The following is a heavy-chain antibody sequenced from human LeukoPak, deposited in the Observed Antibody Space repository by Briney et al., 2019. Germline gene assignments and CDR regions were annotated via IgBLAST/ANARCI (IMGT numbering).Heavy chain of an antibody. Sequence: GGSLRLSCAASGFTFSSYEMNWVRQAPGKGLEWVSYISSSGSTIYYADSVKGRFTISRDNAKNSLYLQMNSLRAEDTAVYYCARAEELLYYFDYWGQGTLVTVSS. V-gene: IGHV3-48*03. CDR2: ISSSGSTI. CDR3: ARAEELLYYFDY. D-gene: IGHD1-7*01. CDR1: GFTFSSYE. J-gene: IGHJ4*02.